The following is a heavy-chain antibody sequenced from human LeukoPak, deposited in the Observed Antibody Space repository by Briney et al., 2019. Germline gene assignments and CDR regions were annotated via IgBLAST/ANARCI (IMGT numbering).Heavy chain of an antibody. CDR1: GFTSSSYS. CDR2: ISSSSSTI. CDR3: ARDGSFYYYDSSGYSSFDY. D-gene: IGHD3-22*01. Sequence: GGSLRLSCAASGFTSSSYSMNWVRQAPGKGLEWVSYISSSSSTIYYADSVKGRFTISRDNAKNSLYLQMNSLRAEDTAVYYCARDGSFYYYDSSGYSSFDYWGQGTLVTVSS. J-gene: IGHJ4*02. V-gene: IGHV3-48*01.